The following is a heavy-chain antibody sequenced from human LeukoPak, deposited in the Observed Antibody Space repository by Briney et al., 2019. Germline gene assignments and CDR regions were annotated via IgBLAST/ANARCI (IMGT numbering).Heavy chain of an antibody. CDR3: ARFDLHWGYFDY. D-gene: IGHD7-27*01. J-gene: IGHJ4*02. Sequence: ASVKVSCKASRYTFTGYYMHWLRQAPGQGLEWMGWINPNSGGTNYAQKFQGRVTMTRDTSISTAYMELSRLRSDDTAVYYCARFDLHWGYFDYWGQGTLVTVSS. CDR1: RYTFTGYY. V-gene: IGHV1-2*02. CDR2: INPNSGGT.